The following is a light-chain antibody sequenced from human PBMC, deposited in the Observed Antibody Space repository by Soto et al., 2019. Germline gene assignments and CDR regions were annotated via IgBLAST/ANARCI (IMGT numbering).Light chain of an antibody. Sequence: QSALTQPASVSGSPGQSITISCTGTSSDVGGYNYVSWYQQHPGKAPKLMIYDVSNRPSGVSNRFSGSKSGNTASLTISGLQDEDEADYYCRSYTSSSGVVFGGGTKVTVL. J-gene: IGLJ2*01. CDR2: DVS. CDR1: SSDVGGYNY. V-gene: IGLV2-14*01. CDR3: RSYTSSSGVV.